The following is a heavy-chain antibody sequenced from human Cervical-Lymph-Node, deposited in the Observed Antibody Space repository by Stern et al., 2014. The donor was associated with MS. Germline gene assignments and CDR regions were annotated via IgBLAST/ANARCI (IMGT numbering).Heavy chain of an antibody. CDR1: GFTFSDHY. CDR2: TRNKANSHTT. D-gene: IGHD6-13*01. Sequence: EVQLVESGGGLVHPGGSLRLSCAASGFTFSDHYMDWVRQAPGKGLEWVCRTRNKANSHTTEYAASVQGRFIISRDDLKNSLYLQMNSLRTEDTALYYCVREEAAASFDYWGQGALVIVSS. V-gene: IGHV3-72*01. CDR3: VREEAAASFDY. J-gene: IGHJ4*02.